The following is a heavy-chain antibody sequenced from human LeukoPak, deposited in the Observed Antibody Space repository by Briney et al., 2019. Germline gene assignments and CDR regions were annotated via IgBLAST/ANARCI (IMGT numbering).Heavy chain of an antibody. V-gene: IGHV1-2*04. Sequence: ASVKVSCKASGYTFTGYYMHWVRQAPGQGLEWMGWINPNSGDTNYAQKFQGWVTMTRDTSISTAYMELSRLRSDDTAVYYCARGRYDSSGYYYDDAFDIWGQGTMVTVSS. J-gene: IGHJ3*02. CDR2: INPNSGDT. CDR1: GYTFTGYY. CDR3: ARGRYDSSGYYYDDAFDI. D-gene: IGHD3-22*01.